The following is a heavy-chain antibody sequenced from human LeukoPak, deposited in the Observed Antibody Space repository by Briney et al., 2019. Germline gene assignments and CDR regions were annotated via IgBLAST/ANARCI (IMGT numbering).Heavy chain of an antibody. CDR3: ARGPGSNY. J-gene: IGHJ4*02. CDR1: GFTFSSYG. V-gene: IGHV3-33*01. D-gene: IGHD3-10*01. CDR2: IWYDGSNK. Sequence: PGASLRLSWAASGFTFSSYGMHWVRQAPGKGLEWVAVIWYDGSNKYYADSVKDRFTISRDNSKNTLYLQMNSLRAEDTAVYYCARGPGSNYWGQGTLVTVSS.